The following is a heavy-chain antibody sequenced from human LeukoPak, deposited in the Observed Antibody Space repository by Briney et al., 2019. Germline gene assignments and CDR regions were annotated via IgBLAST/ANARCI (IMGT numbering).Heavy chain of an antibody. CDR2: IYTSGST. J-gene: IGHJ6*03. V-gene: IGHV4-61*02. Sequence: SQTLSLTCTVSGGSISSGSYYWSWIRQPAGKGLEWIGRIYTSGSTNYNPSLKSRVTISVDTSKNQFSLKLSSVTAADTAVYYCARVPAGLQYYYYYMDVWGKGTTVTVSS. CDR3: ARVPAGLQYYYYYMDV. D-gene: IGHD4-11*01. CDR1: GGSISSGSYY.